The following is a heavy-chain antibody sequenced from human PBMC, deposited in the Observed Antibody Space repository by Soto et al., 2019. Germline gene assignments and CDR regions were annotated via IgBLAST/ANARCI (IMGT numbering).Heavy chain of an antibody. J-gene: IGHJ6*02. CDR1: GFTFTSSA. Sequence: SVKVSCKASGFTFTSSAVQWVRQARGQRLEWIGWIVVGSGNTNYAQKFQERVTITRDMSTSTAYMELSSLKASDTAMYYCARLGSERYYYYGMDVWGQGTTV. CDR2: IVVGSGNT. V-gene: IGHV1-58*01. CDR3: ARLGSERYYYYGMDV.